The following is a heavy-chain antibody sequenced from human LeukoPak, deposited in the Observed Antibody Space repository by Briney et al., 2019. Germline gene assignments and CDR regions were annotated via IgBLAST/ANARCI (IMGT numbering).Heavy chain of an antibody. V-gene: IGHV1-46*01. J-gene: IGHJ4*02. D-gene: IGHD2-15*01. CDR2: INPSGGST. Sequence: ASVKLSCKASGYTLTSFYIHWVRQAPGQGLEWLGQINPSGGSTSYAQKFQGRVTMTRDTSTSTVYMELSSLRSENTAVYFCARAPGYCSGGSCSWFDCWGQGTLVTVSS. CDR3: ARAPGYCSGGSCSWFDC. CDR1: GYTLTSFY.